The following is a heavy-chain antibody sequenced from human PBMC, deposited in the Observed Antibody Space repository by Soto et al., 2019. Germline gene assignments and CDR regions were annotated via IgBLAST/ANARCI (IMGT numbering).Heavy chain of an antibody. V-gene: IGHV2-5*02. CDR3: AHAGDYDLLSFDH. CDR2: IYWDDDE. D-gene: IGHD4-17*01. CDR1: GFSLTSHHMG. Sequence: QITLRESGPALVRPAQTLTLTCTFSGFSLTSHHMGVAWIRQPPGKAMEWLALIYWDDDERFNPSPKDRLAISKDTSKNQVVLTMTNMGPLDTATYFCAHAGDYDLLSFDHWGPGTLVTVSS. J-gene: IGHJ4*02.